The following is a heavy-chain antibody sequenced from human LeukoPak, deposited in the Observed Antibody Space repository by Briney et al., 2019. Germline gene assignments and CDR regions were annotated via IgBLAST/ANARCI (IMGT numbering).Heavy chain of an antibody. CDR3: ARWDFDY. CDR2: INHSGST. CDR1: GESFSGYY. Sequence: KTSETLSLTCAVYGESFSGYYWSWIRQPPGKGLEWIGEINHSGSTNYNPSLKSRVTISVDTSKNQFSLKLSSVTAADTAVYYCARWDFDYWGQGTLVTVSS. J-gene: IGHJ4*02. V-gene: IGHV4-34*01.